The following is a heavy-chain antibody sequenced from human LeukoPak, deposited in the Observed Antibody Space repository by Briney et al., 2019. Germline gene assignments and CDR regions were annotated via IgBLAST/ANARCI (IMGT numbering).Heavy chain of an antibody. V-gene: IGHV3-30-3*01. CDR3: ARDGGYDFWSGYYQDY. CDR1: GFTSSRYA. Sequence: GGSLRLSCATSGFTSSRYAMHWVRQAPGKGLEWVALISYDANIGSNKYYADSVKGRFTISRDNSKNTLYLQMNSLRAEDTAVYYCARDGGYDFWSGYYQDYWGQGTLVTVSS. CDR2: ISYDANIGSNK. J-gene: IGHJ4*02. D-gene: IGHD3-3*01.